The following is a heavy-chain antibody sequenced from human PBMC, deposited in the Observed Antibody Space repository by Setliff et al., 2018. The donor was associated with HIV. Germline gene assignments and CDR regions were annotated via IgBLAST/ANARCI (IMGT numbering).Heavy chain of an antibody. V-gene: IGHV4-59*04. D-gene: IGHD3-16*02. CDR2: TYHTGNT. Sequence: SETLSLTCTVSGGSIKNSFWSWIRRPPGGGLEWIGYTYHTGNTYYNPSLKSRVTISVDTSRTHFSLKVSSVTAADTAVYYCAHRDRGTLDAFDLWGLGTMVTVSS. J-gene: IGHJ3*01. CDR3: AHRDRGTLDAFDL. CDR1: GGSIKNSF.